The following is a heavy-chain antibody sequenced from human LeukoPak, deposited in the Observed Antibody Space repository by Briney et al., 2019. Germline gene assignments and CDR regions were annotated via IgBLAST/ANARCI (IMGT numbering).Heavy chain of an antibody. CDR2: ISGGGGTT. J-gene: IGHJ4*02. V-gene: IGHV3-23*01. D-gene: IGHD1-26*01. CDR1: GFTFDTYA. CDR3: AKDLRSSADSKMGAADY. Sequence: GGSLRLSCAASGFTFDTYAMNWVRQAPGKGLEWVAVISGGGGTTNYADSVKGRFTISRDSSKNTLYLQMNSLRAEDTAVYYCAKDLRSSADSKMGAADYWGQGTLVTVSS.